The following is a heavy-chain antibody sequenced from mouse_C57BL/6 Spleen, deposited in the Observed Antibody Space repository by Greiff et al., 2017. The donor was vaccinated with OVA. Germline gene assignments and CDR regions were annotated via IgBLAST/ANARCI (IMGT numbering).Heavy chain of an antibody. D-gene: IGHD1-1*01. V-gene: IGHV1-26*01. CDR2: INPNNGGT. CDR3: ARPYYYGSSSFDY. CDR1: GYTFTDYY. J-gene: IGHJ2*01. Sequence: EVQLQQSGPELVKPGASVKISCKASGYTFTDYYMNWVKQSHGKSLEWIGDINPNNGGTSYNQKFKGKATLTVDKSSSTAYMELRSLTSEDSAVYYCARPYYYGSSSFDYWGQGTTRTVSS.